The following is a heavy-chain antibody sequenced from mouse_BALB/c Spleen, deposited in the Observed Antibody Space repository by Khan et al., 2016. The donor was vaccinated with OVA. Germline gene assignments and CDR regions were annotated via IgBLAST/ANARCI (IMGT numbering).Heavy chain of an antibody. J-gene: IGHJ3*01. CDR3: AKEEAYKRYGGWCAY. CDR1: GYTFTTYT. D-gene: IGHD2-14*01. Sequence: QVQLKQSGAELARPGASVKRSCKASGYTFTTYTIHWVKQRPGQGLEWIGYIIPSTDYTTYTQNFKDKATLTADKSSSTAYMQLRSLTSDDSAICKWAKEEAYKRYGGWCAYWGQGTLVTVSA. V-gene: IGHV1-4*01. CDR2: IIPSTDYT.